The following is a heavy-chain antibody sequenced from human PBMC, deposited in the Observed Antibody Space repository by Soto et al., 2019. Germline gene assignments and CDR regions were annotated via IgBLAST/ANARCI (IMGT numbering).Heavy chain of an antibody. J-gene: IGHJ5*02. CDR1: GGSFSGYY. CDR3: ARGLRFGELNP. D-gene: IGHD3-10*01. V-gene: IGHV4-34*01. Sequence: QVQLQQWGAGLLKPSETLSLTCAVYGGSFSGYYWSWIRQPPGKGLEWIGEINHSGSTNYNPSLKRGVAISVNTSKSQFTVTLSSVTAADTAVYYCARGLRFGELNPWGQGTLVTVSS. CDR2: INHSGST.